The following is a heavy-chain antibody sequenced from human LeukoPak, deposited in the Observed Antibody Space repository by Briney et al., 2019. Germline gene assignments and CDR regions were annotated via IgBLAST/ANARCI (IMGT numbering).Heavy chain of an antibody. CDR3: ARDARGYNCDYSWFDS. CDR1: GGAISNYY. J-gene: IGHJ5*01. V-gene: IGHV4-59*01. CDR2: ISHSGST. Sequence: PSETLSLTCTVSGGAISNYYWSWIRQPPGKGLERIGYISHSGSTKYNPSLKSRVTISVDTSQNQFSLRLTSVTAADTAVYWCARDARGYNCDYSWFDSWGQGTLVTVSS. D-gene: IGHD5-18*01.